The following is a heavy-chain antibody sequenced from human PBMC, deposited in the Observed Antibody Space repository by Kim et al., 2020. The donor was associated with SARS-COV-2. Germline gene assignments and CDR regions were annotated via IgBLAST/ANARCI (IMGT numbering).Heavy chain of an antibody. CDR3: ARKTTGIAAAGRRYFDL. Sequence: SETLSLTCAVYGGSFSGYYWSWIRQSPGKGLEWIGEINHSGSTNYNPSLKSRVTISVDTSKNQFSLKLSSVTAADTAVYYCARKTTGIAAAGRRYFDLWG. D-gene: IGHD6-13*01. CDR2: INHSGST. J-gene: IGHJ2*01. V-gene: IGHV4-34*01. CDR1: GGSFSGYY.